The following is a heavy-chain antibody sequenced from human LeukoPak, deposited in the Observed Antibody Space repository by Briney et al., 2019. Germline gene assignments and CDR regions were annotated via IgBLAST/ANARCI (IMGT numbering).Heavy chain of an antibody. V-gene: IGHV4-34*01. D-gene: IGHD6-25*01. CDR3: ARGPGIAAADAVSY. CDR2: INHSGRT. J-gene: IGHJ4*02. Sequence: PSETLSLTCAVYGGSFSDYYWGWIRQSPGKGLEWIGEINHSGRTNYTSSLKSRVTISVDKSKMQFSMKLSSVTAADTAVYYCARGPGIAAADAVSYWGQGTLVTVSS. CDR1: GGSFSDYY.